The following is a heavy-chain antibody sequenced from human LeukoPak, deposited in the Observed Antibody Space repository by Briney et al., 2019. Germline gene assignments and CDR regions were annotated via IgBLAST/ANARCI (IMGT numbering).Heavy chain of an antibody. CDR2: IIAYNGNT. J-gene: IGHJ4*02. Sequence: ASVTVSCKASGYTFTSYGISWVRQAPGQGREWMGWIIAYNGNTNYAKKLQGRVTMTTDTSTSTAYMELRSLRSDATAVCYCARKFWSGYYVDYWGQGSLVTVSS. V-gene: IGHV1-18*01. CDR1: GYTFTSYG. D-gene: IGHD3-3*01. CDR3: ARKFWSGYYVDY.